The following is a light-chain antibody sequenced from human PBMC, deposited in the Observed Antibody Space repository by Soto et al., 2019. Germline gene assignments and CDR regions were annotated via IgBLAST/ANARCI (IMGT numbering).Light chain of an antibody. CDR1: SSNIGGNS. CDR2: DDN. J-gene: IGLJ1*01. Sequence: QSVLTQPPSVSAAPGQKVTISCSGSSSNIGGNSVSWYQQLPGTAPKLLIYDDNKRPSGIPDRFSGSKSGTSATLGITGFQTGDEADYYCGSWDSSYTWVFGSGTKVTVL. V-gene: IGLV1-51*01. CDR3: GSWDSSYTWV.